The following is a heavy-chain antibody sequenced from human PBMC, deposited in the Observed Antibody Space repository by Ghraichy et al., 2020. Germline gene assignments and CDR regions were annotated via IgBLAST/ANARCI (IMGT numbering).Heavy chain of an antibody. CDR3: ARSRNVVVVAATYRDYYYYGMDV. Sequence: SVKVSCKAPRGTFSSYAISWVRQAPGQGLEWVGGIIPVLRRPNYAQKFQGRVTITADESTSTAYMELSSLRSEDAAVYYCARSRNVVVVAATYRDYYYYGMDVWGQGTTISVSS. CDR2: IIPVLRRP. V-gene: IGHV1-69*13. CDR1: RGTFSSYA. D-gene: IGHD2-15*01. J-gene: IGHJ6*02.